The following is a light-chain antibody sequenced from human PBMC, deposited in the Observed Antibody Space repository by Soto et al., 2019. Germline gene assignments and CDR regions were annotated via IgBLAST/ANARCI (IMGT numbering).Light chain of an antibody. J-gene: IGKJ1*01. V-gene: IGKV3-15*01. CDR1: QSISDT. CDR3: QQYDNWPWT. Sequence: EILMTQSTATLSVSSGGRATLSCRASQSISDTLAWYQQKPGQAPRLLIYSASRRATGFPARFSGSGSGTDFTLTISSLQSEDFAVYYCQQYDNWPWTFGQGTKVDI. CDR2: SAS.